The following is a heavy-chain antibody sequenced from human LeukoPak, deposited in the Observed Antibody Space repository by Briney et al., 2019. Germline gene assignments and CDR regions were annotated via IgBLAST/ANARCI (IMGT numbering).Heavy chain of an antibody. J-gene: IGHJ6*03. CDR3: AKPMVAVAALYYYYYMDV. Sequence: GGSLRLSCAASGFTFSAYGMHWVRQTPGKGLEWVAFIRFDGSNKYCADSVKGRFTISRDNSKNTLYLQMNSLRAEDTAVYYCAKPMVAVAALYYYYYMDVWGKGTTVTISS. D-gene: IGHD6-19*01. CDR1: GFTFSAYG. CDR2: IRFDGSNK. V-gene: IGHV3-30*02.